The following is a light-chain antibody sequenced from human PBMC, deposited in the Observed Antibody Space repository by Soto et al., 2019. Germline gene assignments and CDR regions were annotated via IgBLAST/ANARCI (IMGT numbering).Light chain of an antibody. CDR3: HQYGSSPLT. CDR2: GAS. V-gene: IGKV3-20*01. Sequence: EIVLTQSPGTPSLSPGERATLSCRASQSVSSSYLAWYQQKPGQAPRLLIYGASSRATGIPDRFSGSGSGTDFTLTISRLEPEDFAVYYCHQYGSSPLTFGGGTKVEIK. J-gene: IGKJ4*01. CDR1: QSVSSSY.